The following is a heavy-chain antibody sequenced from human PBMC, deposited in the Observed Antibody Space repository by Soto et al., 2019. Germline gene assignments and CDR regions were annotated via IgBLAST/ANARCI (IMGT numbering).Heavy chain of an antibody. Sequence: EVQLVESGGGLVQPGGSLTLSCAASGFTFSDHYMDWVRQAAGKGLEWVGRTRNKANSYTTEYAASVKGRFTISRDESKNSLYLQMNSLKTEDTAVYYCARGSKSFDSWGQGTQVTVSS. CDR2: TRNKANSYTT. CDR1: GFTFSDHY. V-gene: IGHV3-72*01. CDR3: ARGSKSFDS. J-gene: IGHJ4*02.